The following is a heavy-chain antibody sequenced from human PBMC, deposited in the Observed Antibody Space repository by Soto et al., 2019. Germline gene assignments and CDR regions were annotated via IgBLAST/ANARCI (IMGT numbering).Heavy chain of an antibody. J-gene: IGHJ6*02. Sequence: QVQLQESGPGLVKPSKTLSLTCTVSGGSISSGDYYWSWIRQPPGKGLEWIGYIYYSGSTYYNPSLKRRVTISVDTSKNQFSLKLSSVTAADTAVYYCARDWYYYGSGTTYWGGMDVWGQGTTVTVSS. CDR2: IYYSGST. CDR1: GGSISSGDYY. V-gene: IGHV4-30-4*01. D-gene: IGHD3-10*01. CDR3: ARDWYYYGSGTTYWGGMDV.